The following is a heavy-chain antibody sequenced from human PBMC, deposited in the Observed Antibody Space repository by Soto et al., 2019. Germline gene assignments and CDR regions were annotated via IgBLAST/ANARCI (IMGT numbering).Heavy chain of an antibody. CDR3: AHVYDILTGITFDY. V-gene: IGHV2-5*02. D-gene: IGHD3-9*01. Sequence: QITLKESGPTLVKPTQTLTLTCTFSGFSLSTSGVGVGWIRQPPGKALEWLALIYWDDDKRYSPSLKSRLTITKDTSKNQVVLTMTNMDPVDTATYYCAHVYDILTGITFDYWGQGTLVTVSS. CDR2: IYWDDDK. J-gene: IGHJ4*02. CDR1: GFSLSTSGVG.